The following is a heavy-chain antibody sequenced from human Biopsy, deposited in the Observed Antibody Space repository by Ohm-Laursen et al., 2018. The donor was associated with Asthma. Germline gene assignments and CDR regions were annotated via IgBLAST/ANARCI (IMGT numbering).Heavy chain of an antibody. CDR2: ISCDGNHK. D-gene: IGHD5-12*01. CDR3: AKRRGYSGHDNDY. V-gene: IGHV3-30*18. CDR1: GFAFDSYA. J-gene: IGHJ4*02. Sequence: SLRLSCAASGFAFDSYAMYWVRQSPGKGLEWVAVISCDGNHKFYEDSVKGRFTISRDNSKNTLYLQMNSLRTEDTAVYYCAKRRGYSGHDNDYWGQGTLVIVSS.